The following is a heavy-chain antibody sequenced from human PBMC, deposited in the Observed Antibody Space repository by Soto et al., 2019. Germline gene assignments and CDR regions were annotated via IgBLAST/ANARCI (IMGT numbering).Heavy chain of an antibody. D-gene: IGHD6-19*01. CDR1: GYTFTSYD. V-gene: IGHV1-8*01. J-gene: IGHJ4*02. CDR3: ARGRIAVAGNPNLHLDY. CDR2: MNPNSGNT. Sequence: ASVKVSCKASGYTFTSYDINWVRQATGQGLEWMGWMNPNSGNTGYAQKFQGRVTMTRNTSISTAYMELSSLRSEDTAVYYCARGRIAVAGNPNLHLDYWGQGTLVTVSS.